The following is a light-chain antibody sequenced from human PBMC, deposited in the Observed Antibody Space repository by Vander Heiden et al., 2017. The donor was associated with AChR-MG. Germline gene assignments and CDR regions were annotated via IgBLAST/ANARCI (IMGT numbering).Light chain of an antibody. CDR3: QQLNSYPYT. Sequence: TQLTQSLSCLSASVGDSVTITCRASHGISSYLAWYQQKPGKAPKLLIYAASTLQCGVPSRFSGSGSGTEFTLTISSLQPEDFATYYCQQLNSYPYTFGQGTRLEI. CDR2: AAS. V-gene: IGKV1-9*01. J-gene: IGKJ5*01. CDR1: HGISSY.